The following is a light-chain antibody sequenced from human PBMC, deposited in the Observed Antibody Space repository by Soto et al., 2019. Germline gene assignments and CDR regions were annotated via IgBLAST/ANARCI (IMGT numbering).Light chain of an antibody. Sequence: DIQMTQSPSSLSASVGDRVTITCRAGQSISNYLNWYQQKPGKAPNLLIYAASSLQSGVPSRFSGSGSGTDFTLTISSLQPEDFATYYCQQSYNTQTFGPGTKVEIK. CDR2: AAS. V-gene: IGKV1-39*01. J-gene: IGKJ3*01. CDR1: QSISNY. CDR3: QQSYNTQT.